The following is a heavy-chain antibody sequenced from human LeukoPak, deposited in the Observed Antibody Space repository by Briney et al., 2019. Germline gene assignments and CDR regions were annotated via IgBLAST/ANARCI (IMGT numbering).Heavy chain of an antibody. CDR1: GAFTCSRCYF. D-gene: IGHD3-22*01. Sequence: SGTLSRTSSVSGAFTCSRCYFWGWIREPPGGGLWRLGSIYYSGSTDYNLSLMRRITISLDMSKSQCSLKVRSVSAADTAVYYCATSPNYHDDPSYCDQWGEGTLVTVSS. V-gene: IGHV4-39*07. J-gene: IGHJ4*02. CDR2: IYYSGST. CDR3: ATSPNYHDDPSYCDQ.